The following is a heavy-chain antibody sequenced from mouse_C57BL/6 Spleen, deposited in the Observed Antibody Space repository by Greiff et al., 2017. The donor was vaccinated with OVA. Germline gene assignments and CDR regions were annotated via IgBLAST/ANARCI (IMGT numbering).Heavy chain of an antibody. D-gene: IGHD2-3*01. CDR2: IDPSDSET. V-gene: IGHV1-52*01. CDR3: ARSDGYYVYFDV. CDR1: GYTFTSYW. J-gene: IGHJ1*03. Sequence: VQLQQPGAELVRPGSSVKLSCKASGYTFTSYWMHWVKQRPIQGLEWIGNIDPSDSETHYNQKFKDKATLTVDKSSSTAYMQLSSLTSEDSAVYYCARSDGYYVYFDVWGTGTTVTVSS.